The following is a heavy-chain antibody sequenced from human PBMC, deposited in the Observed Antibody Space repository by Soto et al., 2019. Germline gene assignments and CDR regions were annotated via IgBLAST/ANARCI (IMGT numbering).Heavy chain of an antibody. CDR2: IYWNDDK. CDR3: AHRLRIAVAGYFDY. J-gene: IGHJ4*02. CDR1: GFSLSTSGVG. V-gene: IGHV2-5*01. D-gene: IGHD6-19*01. Sequence: GPTLVNPTQTLTLTCTFSGFSLSTSGVGVGWIRQPPGKALEWLALIYWNDDKRYSPSLKSRLTITKDTSKNQVVLTMTNMDPVDTATYYCAHRLRIAVAGYFDYWGQGTLVTVSS.